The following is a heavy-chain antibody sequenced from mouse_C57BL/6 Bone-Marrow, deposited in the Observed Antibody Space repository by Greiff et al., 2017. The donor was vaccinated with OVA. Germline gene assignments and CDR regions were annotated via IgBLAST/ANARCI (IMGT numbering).Heavy chain of an antibody. CDR2: INPNNGGT. CDR3: ARPKYYYGSSPYWYFDV. CDR1: GYTFTDYN. J-gene: IGHJ1*03. Sequence: EVQLQQSGPELVKPGASVKMSCKASGYTFTDYNMHWVKQSHGKSLEWIGYINPNNGGTSYNQKFKGKATLTVNKSSSTAYMELRSLTSEDSAVYYCARPKYYYGSSPYWYFDVWGTGTTVTVSS. V-gene: IGHV1-22*01. D-gene: IGHD1-1*01.